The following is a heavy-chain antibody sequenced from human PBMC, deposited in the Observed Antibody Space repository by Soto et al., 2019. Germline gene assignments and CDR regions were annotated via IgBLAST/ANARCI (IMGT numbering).Heavy chain of an antibody. V-gene: IGHV4-34*01. CDR2: INHSGST. CDR3: ARGFHYDYIWGSYRFDY. J-gene: IGHJ4*02. Sequence: QVQLQQWGAGLLKPSETLSLTCAVYGGSFSGYYWSWIRQPPGKGLEWIGEINHSGSTNYNPSLKSRFTLSVDTSKNQFSQKLSSVTAADTAVYYCARGFHYDYIWGSYRFDYSGQGTLVTVSS. CDR1: GGSFSGYY. D-gene: IGHD3-16*02.